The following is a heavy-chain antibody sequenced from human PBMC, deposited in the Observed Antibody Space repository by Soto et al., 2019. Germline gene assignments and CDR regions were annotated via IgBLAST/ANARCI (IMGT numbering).Heavy chain of an antibody. CDR2: IYHLGRT. CDR3: ARTGKFYYYDTTGLPFDP. CDR1: GDTISSTRR. D-gene: IGHD3-22*01. Sequence: LSLTCPVSGDTISSTRRRGGVRLSPGQGLEWIGEIYHLGRTNYNPSLKSRVTLSIDKSNNQFSLTLTSVTAADTAVYFCARTGKFYYYDTTGLPFDPWGPGILVTVSS. J-gene: IGHJ5*02. V-gene: IGHV4-4*01.